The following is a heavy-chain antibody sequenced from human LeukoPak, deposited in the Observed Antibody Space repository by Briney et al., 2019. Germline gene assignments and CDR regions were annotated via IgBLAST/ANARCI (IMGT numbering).Heavy chain of an antibody. CDR3: ARDTYYYDSSGYHQFDY. CDR1: GGSISSYY. Sequence: PSETLSPTCTVSGGSISSYYWSWIRQPAGKGLEWIGRIYTSGSTNYNPSLKSRVTMSVDTSKNQFSLKLSSVTAADTAVYYCARDTYYYDSSGYHQFDYWGQGTLVTVSS. V-gene: IGHV4-4*07. D-gene: IGHD3-22*01. CDR2: IYTSGST. J-gene: IGHJ4*02.